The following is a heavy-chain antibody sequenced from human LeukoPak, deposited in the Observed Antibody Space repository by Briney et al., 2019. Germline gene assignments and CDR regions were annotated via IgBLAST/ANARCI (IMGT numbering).Heavy chain of an antibody. Sequence: SETLSLTCTVSGGSISSYYWSWIRQPPGKGLEWIGYIYYSGSTNYNPSLKSRVTISVDTSKNQFSLKLSSVTAADTAVYYCARDRGRVVGALDAFDIWGQGTMVTVSS. CDR1: GGSISSYY. CDR3: ARDRGRVVGALDAFDI. D-gene: IGHD1-26*01. J-gene: IGHJ3*02. V-gene: IGHV4-59*01. CDR2: IYYSGST.